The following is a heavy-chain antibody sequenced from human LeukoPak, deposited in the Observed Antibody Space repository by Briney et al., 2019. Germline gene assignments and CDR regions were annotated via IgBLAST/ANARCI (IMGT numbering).Heavy chain of an antibody. J-gene: IGHJ4*02. CDR1: GLTFSTSG. D-gene: IGHD6-19*01. CDR2: IQYDESDK. V-gene: IGHV3-30*02. Sequence: GGSLRLSCAASGLTFSTSGMPWVRQAPGKGLEWVAFIQYDESDKYYADSVRGRLTISRDNSKNTLYLQMNSLRAEDTAVYYCAREGGIIVAGKFDSWGQGNLVTVSS. CDR3: AREGGIIVAGKFDS.